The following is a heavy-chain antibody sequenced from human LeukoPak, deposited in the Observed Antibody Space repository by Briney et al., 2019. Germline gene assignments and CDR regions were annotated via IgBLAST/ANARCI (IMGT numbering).Heavy chain of an antibody. CDR3: ARVRLGALDY. CDR2: IHSDGTT. J-gene: IGHJ4*02. D-gene: IGHD1-26*01. V-gene: IGHV3-53*01. CDR1: GYAVNTYY. Sequence: TGGSLRLSCAASGYAVNTYYTSWVRQAPGKGLKWVSIIHSDGTTYYADSVKGRFTFSRDNSKNTLYLQLNSLRAEDTAMYFCARVRLGALDYWGQGTLVTVSS.